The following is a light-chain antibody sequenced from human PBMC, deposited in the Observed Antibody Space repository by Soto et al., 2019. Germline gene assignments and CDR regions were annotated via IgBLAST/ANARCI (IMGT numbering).Light chain of an antibody. CDR1: QTISSH. Sequence: ASVGDRVIITFRASQTISSHLNWYQQKPGKAPNLLVYAASSLQSGVPSRFTGSGSGTDFTLTISSLQPEDFATYFCQQSYTTPITFGQGTRLEIK. J-gene: IGKJ5*01. V-gene: IGKV1-39*01. CDR2: AAS. CDR3: QQSYTTPIT.